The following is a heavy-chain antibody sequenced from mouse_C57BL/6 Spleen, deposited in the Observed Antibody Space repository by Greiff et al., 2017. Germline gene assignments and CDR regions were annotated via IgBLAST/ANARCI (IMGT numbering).Heavy chain of an antibody. CDR1: GYTFTDYY. V-gene: IGHV1-26*01. J-gene: IGHJ4*01. CDR3: ARNSDYDDAMDY. D-gene: IGHD2-4*01. CDR2: INPNNGGT. Sequence: VQLQQSGPELVKPGASVKISCKASGYTFTDYYMYWVKQSHGKSLEWIGDINPNNGGTSYNQQFKGKATLTVDKSSSTAYMELRRLTSEDSAVDYCARNSDYDDAMDYWGQGTAVTVSS.